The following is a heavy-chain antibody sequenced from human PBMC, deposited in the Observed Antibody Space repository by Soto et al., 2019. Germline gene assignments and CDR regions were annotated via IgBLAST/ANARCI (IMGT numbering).Heavy chain of an antibody. D-gene: IGHD6-13*01. CDR1: GYSFTSYW. CDR3: ASARAAALTGNPSYYYCVHP. V-gene: IGHV5-10-1*01. J-gene: IGHJ6*02. Sequence: PGDSLKISCKGSGYSFTSYWISWVRQMPGKGLEWMGRIDPSDSYTNYSPSFQGHVTISADKSISTAYLQWSSLKASDTAMYYCASARAAALTGNPSYYYCVHPWGQGTKRTV. CDR2: IDPSDSYT.